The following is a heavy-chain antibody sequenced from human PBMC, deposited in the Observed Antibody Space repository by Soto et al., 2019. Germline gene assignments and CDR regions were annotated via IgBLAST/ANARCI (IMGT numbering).Heavy chain of an antibody. Sequence: GESLKISCKGSGYSFAGYWITWVRQKPGEGLEWMGRIDPSDSQAYYSPSFRGHVTISVTKSITTVFLQWSSLRASDTAMYYCARQIYDSDTGPNFQYYFDSWGQGTPVTVSS. J-gene: IGHJ4*02. V-gene: IGHV5-10-1*01. CDR3: ARQIYDSDTGPNFQYYFDS. CDR1: GYSFAGYW. CDR2: IDPSDSQA. D-gene: IGHD3-22*01.